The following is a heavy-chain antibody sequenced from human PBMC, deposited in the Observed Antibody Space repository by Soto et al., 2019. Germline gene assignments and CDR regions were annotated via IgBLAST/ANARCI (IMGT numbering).Heavy chain of an antibody. J-gene: IGHJ5*02. CDR2: ISYDGSNN. D-gene: IGHD4-4*01. V-gene: IGHV3-30*18. CDR1: GFTFSSYG. CDR3: AKSQEVDYSNYYHSGDCFDP. Sequence: QVQLVESGGGVVQPGRSLRLSCAGSGFTFSSYGMHWVRQAPVKGLEWVAVISYDGSNNYYADSVKGRFTISRANSKNTLYLQMNCLRAEDTAVYYCAKSQEVDYSNYYHSGDCFDPWGQGTLVTVSS.